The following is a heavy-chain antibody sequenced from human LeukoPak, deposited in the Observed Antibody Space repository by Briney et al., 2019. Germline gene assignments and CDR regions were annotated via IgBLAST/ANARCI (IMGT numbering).Heavy chain of an antibody. V-gene: IGHV4-61*02. J-gene: IGHJ5*02. CDR2: IYTSGST. Sequence: PSETLSLTCTVSGGSISSGSYYWSWIRQPAGKGLEWIGRIYTSGSTNYNPSLKSRVTISVDTSKNQFSLKLSSVTAADTAVYYCARASGATVVTNWFDPWGQGTLVTVSS. CDR3: ARASGATVVTNWFDP. D-gene: IGHD4-23*01. CDR1: GGSISSGSYY.